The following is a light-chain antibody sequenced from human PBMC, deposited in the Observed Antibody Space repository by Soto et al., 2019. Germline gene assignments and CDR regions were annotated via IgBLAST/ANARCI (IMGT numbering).Light chain of an antibody. V-gene: IGKV1-5*03. CDR1: QSISIS. CDR3: QHYNSYSEA. CDR2: KAS. Sequence: DIQMTQSPSSLSASVGDRVTITCRASQSISISLNWYQLKPGKAPNLLIYKASTLKSGVPSRFSGSGSGTEFTLTISSLQPDEFATYYCQHYNSYSEASGQGTKV. J-gene: IGKJ1*01.